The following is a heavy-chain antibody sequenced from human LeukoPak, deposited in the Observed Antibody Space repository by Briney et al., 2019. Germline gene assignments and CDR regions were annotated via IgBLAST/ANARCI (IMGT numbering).Heavy chain of an antibody. J-gene: IGHJ5*02. V-gene: IGHV3-21*01. D-gene: IGHD2-2*01. CDR1: GFTFSNYT. CDR3: AKDLEDIVVVPAALDP. CDR2: IRSSSSYI. Sequence: PGGSLRLSCAASGFTFSNYTMNWVRQAPGKGLEWVSSIRSSSSYIYYADSVKGRFTISRDNAKNSLYLQMNSLRAEDTAVYYCAKDLEDIVVVPAALDPWGQGTLVTASS.